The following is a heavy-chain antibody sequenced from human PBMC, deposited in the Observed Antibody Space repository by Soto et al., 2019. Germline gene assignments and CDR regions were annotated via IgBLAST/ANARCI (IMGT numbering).Heavy chain of an antibody. CDR3: ARVYQPVDYDFWSGYYYYYGMDV. CDR1: GYTFTSYD. Sequence: GASVKVSCKASGYTFTSYDINCVRQATGQVLEWMGWMNPNSGNTGYAQKFQGRVTMTRNTSISTAYMELSSLRSEDTAVYYCARVYQPVDYDFWSGYYYYYGMDVWGQGTTVTVSS. CDR2: MNPNSGNT. V-gene: IGHV1-8*01. J-gene: IGHJ6*02. D-gene: IGHD3-3*01.